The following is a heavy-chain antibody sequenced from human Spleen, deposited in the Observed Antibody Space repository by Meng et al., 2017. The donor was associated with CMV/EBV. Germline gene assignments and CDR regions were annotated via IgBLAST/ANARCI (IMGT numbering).Heavy chain of an antibody. Sequence: LSLTCAASEFTFSNYIMNWVRQAPGKGLEWVSSISSRSTYISYADSVKGRFTVSRDNAKNSLYLQMDSLRAEDTAIYYCARDRGYSHGYAFDYWGQGTLVTVSS. V-gene: IGHV3-21*01. CDR1: EFTFSNYI. D-gene: IGHD5-18*01. CDR2: ISSRSTYI. CDR3: ARDRGYSHGYAFDY. J-gene: IGHJ4*02.